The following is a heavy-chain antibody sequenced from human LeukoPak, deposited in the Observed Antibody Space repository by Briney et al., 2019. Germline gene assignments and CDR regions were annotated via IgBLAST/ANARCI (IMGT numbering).Heavy chain of an antibody. J-gene: IGHJ6*02. CDR3: TTETYVDYRPGAMDV. CDR1: GFTFINAW. D-gene: IGHD4-17*01. V-gene: IGHV3-15*01. CDR2: IKSKTDVGAT. Sequence: TGGSLRLSCAASGFTFINAWMTWVRQAPGKGLEWVGRIKSKTDVGATDSAAPVKGRFTISRDDSKNTVYLQMNSLKTEDTAVYYCTTETYVDYRPGAMDVWGQGTTVTVSS.